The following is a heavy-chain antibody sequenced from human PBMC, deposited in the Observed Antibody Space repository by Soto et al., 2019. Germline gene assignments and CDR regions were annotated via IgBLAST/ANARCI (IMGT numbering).Heavy chain of an antibody. D-gene: IGHD4-17*01. CDR2: INPNSGGT. V-gene: IGHV1-2*02. J-gene: IGHJ6*02. Sequence: QVQLVQSGAEVKKPGASVKVSCKASGYSFSVYNIHWVRQAPGQGLEWMGWINPNSGGTNSAQKFQGRVTMTRDMSISTAYMELSRLRSDDTAVYYCARDRGTVTNYVGQDYGMDVWGQGTTVTVSS. CDR3: ARDRGTVTNYVGQDYGMDV. CDR1: GYSFSVYN.